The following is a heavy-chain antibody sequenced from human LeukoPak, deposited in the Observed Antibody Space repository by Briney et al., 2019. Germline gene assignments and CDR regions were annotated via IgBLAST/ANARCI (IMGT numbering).Heavy chain of an antibody. D-gene: IGHD1-14*01. CDR3: ARNRHRNGYSFEY. V-gene: IGHV1-18*01. CDR1: GYTFTSYG. Sequence: ASVKVSCKASGYTFTSYGISWLRQAPGQGLEWMGWISTYNGDTNYAQKLQGRVTMTTATSTSTAYMELTSLGSDDTAIYYCARNRHRNGYSFEYWGQGTLVTVSS. J-gene: IGHJ4*02. CDR2: ISTYNGDT.